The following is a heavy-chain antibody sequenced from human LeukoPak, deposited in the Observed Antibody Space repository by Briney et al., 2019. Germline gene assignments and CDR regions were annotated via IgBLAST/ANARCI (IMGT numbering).Heavy chain of an antibody. CDR2: ISGSGRT. Sequence: GGSLRLSCAASGFSFSTYAMSWVRQAPGQGLEWVSAISGSGRTYYPDSVKGRFTISRDNSKNTLFLQMNGLRAEDTAVYYCAKERDAKGYFDYWGQGTLVTVSS. CDR1: GFSFSTYA. CDR3: AKERDAKGYFDY. J-gene: IGHJ4*02. V-gene: IGHV3-23*01.